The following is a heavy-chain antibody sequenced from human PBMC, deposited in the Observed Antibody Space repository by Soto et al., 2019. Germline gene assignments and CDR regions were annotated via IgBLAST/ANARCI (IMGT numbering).Heavy chain of an antibody. V-gene: IGHV3-23*01. J-gene: IGHJ4*02. CDR1: GFTFSTYA. CDR3: AKGALGRCARAICYQFDS. CDR2: IIGSGINT. Sequence: DVQLLESGGGLIHPGGSLRLSCAASGFTFSTYAMNWVRQVPGKGLEWVSSIIGSGINTYYTDSVKGRFTISRDNSKSTLHLQMNSLRVEDTAVYYCAKGALGRCARAICYQFDSWGQGTLVTVAS. D-gene: IGHD2-15*01.